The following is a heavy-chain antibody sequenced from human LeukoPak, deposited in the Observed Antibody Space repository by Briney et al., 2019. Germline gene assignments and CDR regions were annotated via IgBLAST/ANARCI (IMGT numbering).Heavy chain of an antibody. CDR3: ARLWMAAESDSDY. J-gene: IGHJ4*02. Sequence: GGSLRLSCAASGFTFDDYAMHWARQAPGKGLEWVSLISGDGGSTYYADSVKGRFTIPRDNSKNSLYLQMNSLRTEDTALYYCARLWMAAESDSDYWGQGTLVTVSS. CDR1: GFTFDDYA. D-gene: IGHD5-12*01. V-gene: IGHV3-43*02. CDR2: ISGDGGST.